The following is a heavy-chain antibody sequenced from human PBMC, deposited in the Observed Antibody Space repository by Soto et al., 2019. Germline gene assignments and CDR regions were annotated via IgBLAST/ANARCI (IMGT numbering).Heavy chain of an antibody. V-gene: IGHV4-30-4*01. D-gene: IGHD3-22*01. CDR3: ARGGDYYDSSGYYGPGYFDL. CDR2: IYYSGST. CDR1: GGSISSGDYY. J-gene: IGHJ2*01. Sequence: QVQLQESGPGLVKPSQTLSLTCTVSGGSISSGDYYWSWIRQPPGKGLEWIGYIYYSGSTYYNPSLKSRVTISVDTSKNQFSLKLSPVTAADTAVYYCARGGDYYDSSGYYGPGYFDLWGRGTLVTVSS.